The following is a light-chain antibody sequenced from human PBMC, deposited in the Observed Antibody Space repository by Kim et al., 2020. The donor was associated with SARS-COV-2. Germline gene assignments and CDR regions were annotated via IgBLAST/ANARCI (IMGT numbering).Light chain of an antibody. CDR3: NSRDSSGNHLV. CDR1: SIRSYY. CDR2: GKN. Sequence: AWGQTVRITCQGDSIRSYYASWYRQKPGQAPVLVIYGKNNRPSGIPDRFSGSSSGNTASLTITGAQAEDEADYYCNSRDSSGNHLVFGGGTQLTVL. J-gene: IGLJ2*01. V-gene: IGLV3-19*01.